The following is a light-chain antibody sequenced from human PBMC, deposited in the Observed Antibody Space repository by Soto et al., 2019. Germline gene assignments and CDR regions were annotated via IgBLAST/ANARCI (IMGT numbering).Light chain of an antibody. Sequence: EVVLTQSPGTLSLSPGERATLSCWASQSVTNNYLAWYQQRPGQAPRLLIFGSSDRATGIPDRFSGSGSGTDFTLTISRLEPEDFAVYYCHQYGSSPPYTFGQGTKLEIK. J-gene: IGKJ2*01. CDR1: QSVTNNY. V-gene: IGKV3-20*01. CDR2: GSS. CDR3: HQYGSSPPYT.